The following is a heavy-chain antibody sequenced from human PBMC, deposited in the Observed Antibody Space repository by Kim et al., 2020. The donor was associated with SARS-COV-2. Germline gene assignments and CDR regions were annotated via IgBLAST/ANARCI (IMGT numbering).Heavy chain of an antibody. CDR3: AKSSGIYYYYGMDV. J-gene: IGHJ6*02. D-gene: IGHD1-26*01. CDR1: GFTFDDYA. CDR2: ISWNSGSI. Sequence: GGSLRLSCAASGFTFDDYAMHWVRQAPGKGLEWVSGISWNSGSIGYADSVKGRFTISRDNAKNSLYLQMNSLRAEDTALYYCAKSSGIYYYYGMDVWGQGTTVTVSS. V-gene: IGHV3-9*01.